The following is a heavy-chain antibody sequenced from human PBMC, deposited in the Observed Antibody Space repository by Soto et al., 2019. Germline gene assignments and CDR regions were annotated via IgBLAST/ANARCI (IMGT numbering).Heavy chain of an antibody. CDR2: IYYSGST. Sequence: QVQLQESGPGLVKPSQTLSLTCTVSGGSISSGDYYWSWIRQPPGKGLEWIGYIYYSGSTYYNPSLKSRVTISVDTSKNQFSLKLSSVTDADTAVYYCARDSFYGSGNYYGMDVWGQGTTVTVSS. V-gene: IGHV4-30-4*01. CDR3: ARDSFYGSGNYYGMDV. J-gene: IGHJ6*02. D-gene: IGHD3-10*01. CDR1: GGSISSGDYY.